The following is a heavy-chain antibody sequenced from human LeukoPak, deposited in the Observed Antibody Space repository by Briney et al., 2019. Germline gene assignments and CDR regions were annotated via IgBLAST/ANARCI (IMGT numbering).Heavy chain of an antibody. J-gene: IGHJ4*02. CDR3: ATCSKGLRFSYYFYY. Sequence: GASVKVSCKASGYTFISYYMHWVRQAPGQGLEWLGRINPNTGDTNYAEKFQGRITMTRDKSIATAYLELSRLKSDDTAVYYWATCSKGLRFSYYFYYWGQGTLVSVSS. CDR1: GYTFISYY. V-gene: IGHV1-2*02. D-gene: IGHD5-12*01. CDR2: INPNTGDT.